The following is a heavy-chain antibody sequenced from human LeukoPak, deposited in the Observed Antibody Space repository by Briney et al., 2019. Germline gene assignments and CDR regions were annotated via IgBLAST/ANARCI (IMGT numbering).Heavy chain of an antibody. CDR2: INPSGGST. J-gene: IGHJ4*02. CDR3: ARAGGWGPWQQPFDY. CDR1: GYTFTSYY. D-gene: IGHD6-13*01. V-gene: IGHV1-46*01. Sequence: ASVKVSCKASGYTFTSYYMHWVRQAPGQGLEWMGIINPSGGSTSYAQKFQGRVTMTRDTSTSTVYMELSSLRSEDTAVYYCARAGGWGPWQQPFDYWGQGTLVTVSS.